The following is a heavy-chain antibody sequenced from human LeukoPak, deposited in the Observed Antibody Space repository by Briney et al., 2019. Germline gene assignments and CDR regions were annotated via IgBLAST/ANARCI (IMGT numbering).Heavy chain of an antibody. Sequence: GGSLRLSCAASGFTFSSYGMHWVRQAPGKGLVWVARVHGDGSSTTYADSVKGRFTIARDNAKNTLFLQLNSLRAEDTAVYYCARDLHYASDYWGQGTLVTVSS. CDR2: VHGDGSST. CDR3: ARDLHYASDY. J-gene: IGHJ4*02. V-gene: IGHV3-74*01. CDR1: GFTFSSYG. D-gene: IGHD3-16*01.